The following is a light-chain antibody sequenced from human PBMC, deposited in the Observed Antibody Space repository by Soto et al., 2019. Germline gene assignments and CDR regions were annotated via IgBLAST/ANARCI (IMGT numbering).Light chain of an antibody. CDR3: LQHNNYRWT. V-gene: IGKV1-17*01. CDR1: QGIRND. CDR2: TAS. J-gene: IGKJ1*01. Sequence: DIQMTQSPSSLSASVGDRVNITCRASQGIRNDLSWFQHKPGRAPKRLIYTASTLQSGVPSRFSGSGSGTXXXXXXXXXXXXXFATYFCLQHNNYRWTFGQXXKVEIK.